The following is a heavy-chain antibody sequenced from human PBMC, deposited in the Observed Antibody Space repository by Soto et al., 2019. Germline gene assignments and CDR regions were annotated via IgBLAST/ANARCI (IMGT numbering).Heavy chain of an antibody. Sequence: QVQLVESGGGVVQPGRSLRLSCAASGFTFSSYGMHWVRQAPGKGLEWVAVIWYDGSNKYYADSVKGRFTISRDNXKNTLYLQMNSLRAEDTAVYYCARGTVTPPFAFDYWGQGTLVTGSS. D-gene: IGHD4-17*01. CDR3: ARGTVTPPFAFDY. J-gene: IGHJ4*02. V-gene: IGHV3-33*01. CDR2: IWYDGSNK. CDR1: GFTFSSYG.